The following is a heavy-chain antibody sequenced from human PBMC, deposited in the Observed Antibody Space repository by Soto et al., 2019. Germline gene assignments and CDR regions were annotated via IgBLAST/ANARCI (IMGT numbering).Heavy chain of an antibody. D-gene: IGHD6-19*01. CDR1: GFTFSSYG. Sequence: QVQLVESGGGVVQPGRSLRLSCAASGFTFSSYGMHWVRQAPGKGLEWVAVISYDGSNKYYADSVKGRFTISRDNSKNTLHLQMNSLRAEDTAVYYCAKVAVAGTLFDYWGQGTLVTVSS. CDR3: AKVAVAGTLFDY. V-gene: IGHV3-30*18. CDR2: ISYDGSNK. J-gene: IGHJ4*02.